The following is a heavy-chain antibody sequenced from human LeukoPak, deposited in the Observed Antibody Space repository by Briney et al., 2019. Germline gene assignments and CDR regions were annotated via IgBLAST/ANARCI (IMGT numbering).Heavy chain of an antibody. D-gene: IGHD6-6*01. CDR1: GYTFTSYD. V-gene: IGHV1-8*03. CDR2: MNPNSGNT. J-gene: IGHJ4*02. Sequence: ASVKVSCKASGYTFTSYDINWVRQAIGQGLEWMGWMNPNSGNTGYAQKFQGRVTITRNTSISTAYMELSSLRSEDTAVYYCATIRGSSTYYFDYWGQGTLVTVSS. CDR3: ATIRGSSTYYFDY.